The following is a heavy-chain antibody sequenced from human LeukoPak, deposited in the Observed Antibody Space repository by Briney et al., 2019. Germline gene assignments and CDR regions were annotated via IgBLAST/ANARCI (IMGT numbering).Heavy chain of an antibody. CDR1: GFTFSCYG. D-gene: IGHD3-9*01. V-gene: IGHV3-30*03. Sequence: RSLRHSLPASGFTFSCYGMHWVRQAPGKGLEWVAVISYEGSNKYYADSVKGRFTISRDNSKNTLYLQMNSLRAEDTAVYYCARGVYDILTGYYYYFDYWGQGTMVTVSS. CDR3: ARGVYDILTGYYYYFDY. CDR2: ISYEGSNK. J-gene: IGHJ4*02.